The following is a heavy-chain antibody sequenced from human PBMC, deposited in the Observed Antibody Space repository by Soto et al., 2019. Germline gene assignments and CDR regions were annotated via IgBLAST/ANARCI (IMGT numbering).Heavy chain of an antibody. CDR2: IIGSGGST. J-gene: IGHJ4*02. CDR1: GFAFNSYA. D-gene: IGHD3-22*01. Sequence: GGSLRLSCAASGFAFNSYAMSWVRHAPGKGLEWVSTIIGSGGSTYYADSVKGRFSVSRDNSKNTLYLQMNSLRAEDTAVYYCAKDRNYYDSSGYDYWGQGTLVTVSS. CDR3: AKDRNYYDSSGYDY. V-gene: IGHV3-23*01.